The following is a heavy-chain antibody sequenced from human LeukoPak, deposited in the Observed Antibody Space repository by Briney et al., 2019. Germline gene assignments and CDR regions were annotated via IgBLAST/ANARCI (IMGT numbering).Heavy chain of an antibody. V-gene: IGHV1-18*01. CDR3: AKVPNWFDP. Sequence: XSXKXXGXXXTXYXISWVRQAPGQGLEWMGWISAYNGNTNYAQKLQGRVTMTTDTSTSTAYMELRSLRSDDTAVYYCAKVPNWFDPWGQGTLVTVSS. CDR1: GXXXTXYX. CDR2: ISAYNGNT. J-gene: IGHJ5*02.